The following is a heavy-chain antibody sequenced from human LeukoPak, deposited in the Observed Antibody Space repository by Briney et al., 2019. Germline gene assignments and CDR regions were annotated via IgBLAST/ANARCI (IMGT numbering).Heavy chain of an antibody. CDR1: GFTFSSYA. CDR3: ARVSCSSTSCPSQVDY. V-gene: IGHV3-23*01. CDR2: ISGSGGST. Sequence: GGSLRLSCAASGFTFSSYAMSWVRQAPGKGLEWVSAISGSGGSTYYADSVKGRFTISRDNSKNTLYLQMNSLRAEDTAVYYCARVSCSSTSCPSQVDYWGQGTLVTVSS. D-gene: IGHD2-2*01. J-gene: IGHJ4*02.